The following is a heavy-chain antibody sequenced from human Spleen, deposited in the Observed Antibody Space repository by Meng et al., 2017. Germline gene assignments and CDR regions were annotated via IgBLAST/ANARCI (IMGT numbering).Heavy chain of an antibody. Sequence: ASVKVSCKASGYTFTGYYMHWVRQAPGQGLEWMGRINPNSGGTNYAQKFQGRVTMTRDTSISTAYMELSRLRSDDTAVYYCAREERRRAYYDSSGYYFDYWGQGTLVTVSS. CDR3: AREERRRAYYDSSGYYFDY. V-gene: IGHV1-2*06. J-gene: IGHJ4*02. CDR1: GYTFTGYY. D-gene: IGHD3-22*01. CDR2: INPNSGGT.